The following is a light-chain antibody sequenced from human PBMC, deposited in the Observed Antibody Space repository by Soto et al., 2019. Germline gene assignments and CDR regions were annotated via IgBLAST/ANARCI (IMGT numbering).Light chain of an antibody. CDR3: QQYGSSTLT. CDR2: GAS. CDR1: QSVRSNY. J-gene: IGKJ4*01. V-gene: IGKV3-20*01. Sequence: EIVLTQSPGTLSLSPGERATLSCRASQSVRSNYLAWYQQKPGQAPRLLIYGASSRATGIPDRFSGSGSGTDFTLTISRLEPDDFAVYYCQQYGSSTLTFGGGTKVEIK.